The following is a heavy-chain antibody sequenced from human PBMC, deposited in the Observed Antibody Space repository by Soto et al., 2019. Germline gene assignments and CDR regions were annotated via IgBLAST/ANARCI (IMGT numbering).Heavy chain of an antibody. Sequence: ASVKVSCKAPVYSFSDYYIHWVRQAPGQGLEWMGWINPNSGGTKYAPKFQGGVTMTRDTSITTAYMELSRLRSGDTAVYYCAREPATAKPEGVDFWGQGTLVTVSS. V-gene: IGHV1-2*02. D-gene: IGHD1-1*01. CDR3: AREPATAKPEGVDF. J-gene: IGHJ4*02. CDR1: VYSFSDYY. CDR2: INPNSGGT.